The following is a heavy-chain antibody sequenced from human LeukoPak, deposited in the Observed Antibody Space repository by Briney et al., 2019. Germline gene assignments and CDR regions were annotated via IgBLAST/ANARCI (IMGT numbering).Heavy chain of an antibody. CDR2: IYTSGST. CDR3: ARHTYYYDSSGYVTNYYFDY. D-gene: IGHD3-22*01. CDR1: GGSISSGSHY. J-gene: IGHJ4*02. V-gene: IGHV4-61*02. Sequence: PSQTLSLTCTVSGGSISSGSHYWSWIRQPAGKGLEWIGRIYTSGSTNYNPSLKSRVTISVDTSKNQFSLKLSSVTAADTAVYYCARHTYYYDSSGYVTNYYFDYWGQGTLVTVSP.